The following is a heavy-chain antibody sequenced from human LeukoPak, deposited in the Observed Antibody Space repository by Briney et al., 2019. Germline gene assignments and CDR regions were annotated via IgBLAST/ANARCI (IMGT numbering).Heavy chain of an antibody. CDR1: GGTFSSYA. J-gene: IGHJ6*04. D-gene: IGHD3-10*01. Sequence: ASVTVSCKASGGTFSSYAISWVRQAPGQGLEWMGGIIPIFGTANYAQKSQGRVTITADKSTSTAYMELSSLRSEDTAVYYCARVEITMVRDGSYYYYGMDVWGKGTTVTVSS. V-gene: IGHV1-69*06. CDR3: ARVEITMVRDGSYYYYGMDV. CDR2: IIPIFGTA.